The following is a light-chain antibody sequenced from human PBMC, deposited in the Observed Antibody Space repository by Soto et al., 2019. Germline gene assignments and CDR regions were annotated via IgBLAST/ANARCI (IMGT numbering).Light chain of an antibody. J-gene: IGKJ1*01. CDR2: GAS. CDR1: QSVSSSY. CDR3: QEYGSSRT. Sequence: ETVLTQSPGTLSLSPGERATLSCRASQSVSSSYLAWYQQKLGQAPRLLIYGASSRATGIPDRFSGSGSGTDFTLTISRLEPEDFAVYYCQEYGSSRTFGQGTKVEIK. V-gene: IGKV3-20*01.